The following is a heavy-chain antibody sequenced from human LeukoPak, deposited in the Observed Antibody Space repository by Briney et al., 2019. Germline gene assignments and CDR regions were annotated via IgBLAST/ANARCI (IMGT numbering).Heavy chain of an antibody. Sequence: GGSLRLSCAASGFTFSSYGMHWVRQAPGKGLGWVAVISYDGSNKYYADSVKGRFTISRDNSKNTLYLQMNSLRAEDTAVYYCSMAVGYYGSGSSDFDYWGQGTLVTVSS. D-gene: IGHD3-10*01. J-gene: IGHJ4*02. CDR1: GFTFSSYG. CDR3: SMAVGYYGSGSSDFDY. CDR2: ISYDGSNK. V-gene: IGHV3-30*03.